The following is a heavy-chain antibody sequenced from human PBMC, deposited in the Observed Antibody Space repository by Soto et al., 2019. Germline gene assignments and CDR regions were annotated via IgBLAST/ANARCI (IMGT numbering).Heavy chain of an antibody. J-gene: IGHJ4*02. Sequence: EVQLLESGGGLVQPGGSLRLSCAASGFTFSSYAMSWVRQAPGKGLEWVSAMSGSGGSTYYADSVKGRFTISRDNSKNTLYLQMNRLSAEDTAVYYCAKAPGEGPDRGVFDYWGQGTLVTVSS. CDR2: MSGSGGST. CDR1: GFTFSSYA. V-gene: IGHV3-23*01. CDR3: AKAPGEGPDRGVFDY. D-gene: IGHD2-21*01.